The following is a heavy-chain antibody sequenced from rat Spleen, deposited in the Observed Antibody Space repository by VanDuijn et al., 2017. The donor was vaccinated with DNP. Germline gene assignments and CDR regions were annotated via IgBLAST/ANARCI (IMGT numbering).Heavy chain of an antibody. Sequence: EVQLVESGGGLVQPGRSMKLSCAASGFTFSNYYMAWVRQAPTKGLEWVASISTGGGNTYYRDSVKGRFPISRDNAKSTLYLQMDSLRSEETATYYCARVQLGYYALDAWGQGTSVTVSS. J-gene: IGHJ4*01. CDR3: ARVQLGYYALDA. D-gene: IGHD5-1*01. V-gene: IGHV5S11*01. CDR1: GFTFSNYY. CDR2: ISTGGGNT.